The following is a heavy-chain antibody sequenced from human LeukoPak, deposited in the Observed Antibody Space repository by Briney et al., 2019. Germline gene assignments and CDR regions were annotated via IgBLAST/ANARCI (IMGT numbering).Heavy chain of an antibody. V-gene: IGHV3-30*02. D-gene: IGHD1-26*01. Sequence: PGGSLRLSCAASGFTFSSYGIHWVRQAPGKGLEWVAFIRYDGSNKYYADSVKGRFTISRDNSRNTLYLQMNSLRAEDTAVYYRAKGGSGSFPNWFDPWGQGTLVTVSS. CDR2: IRYDGSNK. J-gene: IGHJ5*02. CDR3: AKGGSGSFPNWFDP. CDR1: GFTFSSYG.